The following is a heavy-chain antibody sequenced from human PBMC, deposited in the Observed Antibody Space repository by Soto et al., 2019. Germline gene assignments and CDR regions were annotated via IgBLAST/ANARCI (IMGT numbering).Heavy chain of an antibody. Sequence: SETLSLTCAVSGGSFSGYYWSWIRQPPGKGLEWIGEINHSGSTNYNPSLKSRVTISVDTSKNQFSLKLSSVTAADTAVYYCARGRTMVRGVIKVDYYYGMDVWGQGTTVTVSS. D-gene: IGHD3-10*01. J-gene: IGHJ6*02. V-gene: IGHV4-34*01. CDR1: GGSFSGYY. CDR2: INHSGST. CDR3: ARGRTMVRGVIKVDYYYGMDV.